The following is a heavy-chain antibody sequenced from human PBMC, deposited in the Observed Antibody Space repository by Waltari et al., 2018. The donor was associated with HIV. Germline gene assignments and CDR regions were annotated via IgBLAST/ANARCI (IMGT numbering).Heavy chain of an antibody. Sequence: QVQLMQSGPEVKKPGASVKVSCTASGYTFNHYGISWVRQAPGQGLEWMGWISAYNGNTKYAQKFQGRVTMTTDTSTRTAYMELRSLSSDDTAVYYCARRSCNSSSCFTYFYYFAMDVWGQGTTVTVSS. CDR3: ARRSCNSSSCFTYFYYFAMDV. V-gene: IGHV1-18*04. CDR2: ISAYNGNT. CDR1: GYTFNHYG. J-gene: IGHJ6*02. D-gene: IGHD2-2*02.